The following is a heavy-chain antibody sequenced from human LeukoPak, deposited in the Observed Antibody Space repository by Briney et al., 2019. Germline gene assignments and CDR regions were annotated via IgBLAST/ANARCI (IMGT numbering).Heavy chain of an antibody. J-gene: IGHJ4*02. Sequence: GASVKVSCKASGYTFTSYFLHWVRQAPGQGLEWMGIINPSGGSASYSQKFQGRVTMTRDMSTSTVYMELSSLRSEDTAVYYCARRYCTDGVCNYNTLDYWGQGTLVTVSS. D-gene: IGHD2-8*01. V-gene: IGHV1-46*01. CDR1: GYTFTSYF. CDR3: ARRYCTDGVCNYNTLDY. CDR2: INPSGGSA.